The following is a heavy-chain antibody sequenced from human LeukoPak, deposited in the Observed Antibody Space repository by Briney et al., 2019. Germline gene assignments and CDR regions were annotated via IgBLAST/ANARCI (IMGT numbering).Heavy chain of an antibody. Sequence: PGGSLRLSCAASGFTFSSNYMSWVRQAPGKGLEWVSVIYSGGSTYYADSVKGRFTISRDNSKNTLYLQMNSLRAEDTVVYYCARDSDYGDYYYYGMDVWGQGTLVTVSS. V-gene: IGHV3-53*01. CDR1: GFTFSSNY. CDR3: ARDSDYGDYYYYGMDV. J-gene: IGHJ6*02. CDR2: IYSGGST. D-gene: IGHD4-17*01.